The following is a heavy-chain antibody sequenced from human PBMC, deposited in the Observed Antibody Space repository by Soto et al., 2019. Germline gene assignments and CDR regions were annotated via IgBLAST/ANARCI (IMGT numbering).Heavy chain of an antibody. CDR1: GFTFSSYS. CDR2: ISSSSSTI. Sequence: EVQLVESGGGLVQPGGSLRLSCAASGFTFSSYSMNWVRQAPGKGLEWVSYISSSSSTIYYADSVKGRFTISRDNAKNSLYLQMTSLRAEDTAVYYCAIIVGATVTTFDYWGQGTLVTVSS. CDR3: AIIVGATVTTFDY. J-gene: IGHJ4*02. D-gene: IGHD4-17*01. V-gene: IGHV3-48*01.